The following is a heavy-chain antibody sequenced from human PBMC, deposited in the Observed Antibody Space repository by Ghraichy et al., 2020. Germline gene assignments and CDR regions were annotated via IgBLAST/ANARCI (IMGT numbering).Heavy chain of an antibody. V-gene: IGHV4-34*01. CDR1: GGSFSCYY. CDR2: INHSGST. D-gene: IGHD6-19*01. J-gene: IGHJ5*02. Sequence: SETLSLTCAVYGGSFSCYYWSWIRQPPGKGLEWIGEINHSGSTNYNPSLKSRVTISVDTSKNQFSLKLSSVTAADTAVYYCARGFRIAVAGISWFDPWGQGTLVTVSS. CDR3: ARGFRIAVAGISWFDP.